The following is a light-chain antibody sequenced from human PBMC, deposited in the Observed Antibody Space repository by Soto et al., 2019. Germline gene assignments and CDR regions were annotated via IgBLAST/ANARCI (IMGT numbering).Light chain of an antibody. Sequence: QSDLTRAASVSGSPGQSITISCTGTSSDVGGYNYVSWYQHHPGKAPKLMIYDVSNRPSGVSNRFSGSKSGNTASLTISGLQPEDEADYYCCSYTTSNTRQIVFGTGTKVTVL. CDR3: CSYTTSNTRQIV. CDR2: DVS. J-gene: IGLJ1*01. CDR1: SSDVGGYNY. V-gene: IGLV2-14*03.